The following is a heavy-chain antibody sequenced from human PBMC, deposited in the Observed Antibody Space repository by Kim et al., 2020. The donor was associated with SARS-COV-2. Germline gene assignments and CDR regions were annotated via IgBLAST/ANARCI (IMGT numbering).Heavy chain of an antibody. Sequence: SETLSLTCTVSGGSISIDQYYWTWIRQPPGKGLEYIGYIHYTGSASYNPSLQSRVSISVDTSNNQFSLKVGSVTAADTAVYYCALHLGPLHAFNIWGQGTMVTVSS. CDR2: IHYTGSA. CDR1: GGSISIDQYY. V-gene: IGHV4-31*03. CDR3: ALHLGPLHAFNI. D-gene: IGHD3-16*01. J-gene: IGHJ3*02.